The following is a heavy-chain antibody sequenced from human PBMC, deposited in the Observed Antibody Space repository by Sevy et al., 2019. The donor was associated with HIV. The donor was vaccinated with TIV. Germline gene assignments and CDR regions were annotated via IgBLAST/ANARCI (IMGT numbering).Heavy chain of an antibody. CDR1: GYTFTGYY. Sequence: ASVKVSCKASGYTFTGYYMHWVRQAPGQGLEWMGWINPNSGGTNYAQKFQGRVTMTRDTSISTAYMELSGLRSDDTAVYYCAREKTYYYDSSGYSSVAFDIWGQGTMVTVSS. CDR3: AREKTYYYDSSGYSSVAFDI. J-gene: IGHJ3*02. D-gene: IGHD3-22*01. CDR2: INPNSGGT. V-gene: IGHV1-2*02.